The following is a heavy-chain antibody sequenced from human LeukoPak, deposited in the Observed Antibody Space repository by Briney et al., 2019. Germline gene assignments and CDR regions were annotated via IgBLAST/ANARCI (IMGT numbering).Heavy chain of an antibody. D-gene: IGHD6-13*01. CDR2: FSPGDGET. Sequence: ASVKVSCKVSGYSLTELSMHWVRQAPGKGLEWVGGFSPGDGETIYAQKFQGRVTITADKSTSTAYMEMSSMRSEDTAVYYCARPSGGIAAAGTRGSPFYYYGMEVWGQGTTVTVSS. V-gene: IGHV1-24*01. J-gene: IGHJ6*02. CDR3: ARPSGGIAAAGTRGSPFYYYGMEV. CDR1: GYSLTELS.